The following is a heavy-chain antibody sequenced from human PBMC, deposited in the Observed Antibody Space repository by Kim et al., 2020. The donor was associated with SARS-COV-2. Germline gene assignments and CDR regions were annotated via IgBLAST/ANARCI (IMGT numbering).Heavy chain of an antibody. CDR3: AAGAAGGYNYFHLGA. CDR1: GFSFTNSA. J-gene: IGHJ6*02. D-gene: IGHD6-13*01. CDR2: IVFGSERT. Sequence: SVKVSCKTSGFSFTNSALQCVRQARGQRPEWIGRIVFGSERTQYAQKFQERVTITWDMSTSTAYMELSSLRSEDTAVYYCAAGAAGGYNYFHLGAWGPG. V-gene: IGHV1-58*01.